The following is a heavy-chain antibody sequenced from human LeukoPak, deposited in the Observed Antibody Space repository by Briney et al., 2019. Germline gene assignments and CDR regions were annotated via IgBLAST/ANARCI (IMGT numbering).Heavy chain of an antibody. CDR1: AGSISNYY. Sequence: PSETLSLTCNVSAGSISNYYWSWVRQSPGKGLEWIGYIYYTGSTNYKPSLKSRVTISVDKSKNQFSLKLSSVTAADTAMYYCARISNNGWLFVYWGQGTLVTVSS. CDR2: IYYTGST. J-gene: IGHJ4*02. CDR3: ARISNNGWLFVY. D-gene: IGHD6-19*01. V-gene: IGHV4-59*01.